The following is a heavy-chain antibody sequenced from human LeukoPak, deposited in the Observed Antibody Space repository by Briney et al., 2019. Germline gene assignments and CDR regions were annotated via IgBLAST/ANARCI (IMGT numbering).Heavy chain of an antibody. CDR3: ARDSWWDGSKTFSDWFGP. CDR1: GGSIGSYY. J-gene: IGHJ5*02. D-gene: IGHD3-10*01. V-gene: IGHV4-59*01. CDR2: IVYTGRT. Sequence: SETLSLTCTVSGGSIGSYYWSWVRQPPEKGLEWIGNIVYTGRTNYNPSLKSRVTISIDTSKNQFSLRLNSVTAADTAVYYCARDSWWDGSKTFSDWFGPWGQGTLVTASS.